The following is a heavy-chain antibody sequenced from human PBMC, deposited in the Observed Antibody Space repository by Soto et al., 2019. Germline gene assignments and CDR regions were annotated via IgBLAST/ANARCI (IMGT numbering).Heavy chain of an antibody. CDR1: GYTFTSYG. V-gene: IGHV1-18*04. J-gene: IGHJ6*02. CDR3: ARAIVVVPAARDYYGMDV. D-gene: IGHD2-2*01. CDR2: ISAYNGNT. Sequence: ASVKVSCKXSGYTFTSYGISWVRQAPGQGLEWMGWISAYNGNTNYAQKLQGRVTMTTDTSTSTAYMELRSLRSDDTAVYYCARAIVVVPAARDYYGMDVWGQGTTVTVSS.